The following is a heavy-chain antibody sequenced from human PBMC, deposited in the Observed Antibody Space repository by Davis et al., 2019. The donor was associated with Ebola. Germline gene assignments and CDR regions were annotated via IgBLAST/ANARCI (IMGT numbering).Heavy chain of an antibody. CDR1: GFTFSGSA. CDR2: ITART. Sequence: GGSLRLSCAASGFTFSGSAMTWVRQAPGKGLEWVSSITARTYYADSVKGRFTISRDNAKNSLYLQMNSLRAEDTAVYFCVKYFNYAFEQWGRGTLVTVSS. V-gene: IGHV3-69-1*01. J-gene: IGHJ4*02. CDR3: VKYFNYAFEQ. D-gene: IGHD2/OR15-2a*01.